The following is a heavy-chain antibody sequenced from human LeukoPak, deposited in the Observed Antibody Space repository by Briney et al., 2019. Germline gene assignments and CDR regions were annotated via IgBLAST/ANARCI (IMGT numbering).Heavy chain of an antibody. Sequence: GGSLRLSCEVSGFTFSRHWMHWVRQTPGKGLVWVSRINDVGSQTFYADSVKGRFAMSRDNAKNMMYLQMNNLRADDTAVYYCAKARYDGEVMIAATDYWGQGTLVTVSS. CDR2: INDVGSQT. CDR1: GFTFSRHW. CDR3: AKARYDGEVMIAATDY. D-gene: IGHD2-15*01. J-gene: IGHJ4*02. V-gene: IGHV3-74*01.